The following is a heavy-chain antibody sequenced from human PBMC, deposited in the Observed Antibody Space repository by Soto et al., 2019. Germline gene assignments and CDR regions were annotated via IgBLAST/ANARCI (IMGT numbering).Heavy chain of an antibody. V-gene: IGHV3-23*01. CDR2: IYGAASGI. CDR1: GFTFHEYT. D-gene: IGHD4-17*01. CDR3: AKDRHPDGVWDIDW. J-gene: IGHJ4*02. Sequence: EVHLLESGGDLVRPWGSLRLSCTASGFTFHEYTMNWVRQAPGKGLEWVSGIYGAASGIFYADSVKGRFTISRDNSRNMVYLQMNNLRAEDTAVYYCAKDRHPDGVWDIDWWGQGARVTVSS.